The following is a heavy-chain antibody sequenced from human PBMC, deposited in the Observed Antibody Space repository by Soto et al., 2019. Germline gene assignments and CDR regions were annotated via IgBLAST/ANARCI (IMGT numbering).Heavy chain of an antibody. Sequence: ASVKVSCKASGYTFTGYYIHWVRQAPGQGLEWMGWINPNTGGTNYAQKLQGWVTMTRDTSSSTAYMELSRLRSDDTAVYYCATRHCSSTGCYDSDYYYYGMDVWGQGTTVTSP. CDR1: GYTFTGYY. D-gene: IGHD2-2*01. CDR2: INPNTGGT. CDR3: ATRHCSSTGCYDSDYYYYGMDV. V-gene: IGHV1-2*04. J-gene: IGHJ6*02.